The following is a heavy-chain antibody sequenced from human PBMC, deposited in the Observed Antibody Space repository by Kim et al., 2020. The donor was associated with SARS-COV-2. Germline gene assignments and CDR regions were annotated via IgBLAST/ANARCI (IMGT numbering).Heavy chain of an antibody. CDR3: TTVDRGYCSSTSCYDENYYYYYGMDV. V-gene: IGHV3-15*01. J-gene: IGHJ6*02. CDR2: IKSKTDGGTT. D-gene: IGHD2-2*01. CDR1: GFTFSNAW. Sequence: GGSLRLSCAASGFTFSNAWMSWVRQAPGKGLEWVGRIKSKTDGGTTDYAAPVKGRFTISRDDSKNTLYLQMNSLKTEDTAVYYCTTVDRGYCSSTSCYDENYYYYYGMDVWGQGTTVTVSS.